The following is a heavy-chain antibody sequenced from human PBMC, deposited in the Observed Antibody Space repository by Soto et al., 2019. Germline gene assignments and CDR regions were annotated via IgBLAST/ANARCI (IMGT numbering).Heavy chain of an antibody. CDR1: GLTFSSYA. D-gene: IGHD1-26*01. CDR2: ISGSGGST. J-gene: IGHJ3*02. Sequence: GGSLRLSCAASGLTFSSYAMSWVRQPPGKGLEWVSAISGSGGSTYYADSVKGRFTISRDNYKNKLYLQMNRLRAEETAVYYCAKMPVIVGASYDAFDIWGQGTMVTVSS. V-gene: IGHV3-23*01. CDR3: AKMPVIVGASYDAFDI.